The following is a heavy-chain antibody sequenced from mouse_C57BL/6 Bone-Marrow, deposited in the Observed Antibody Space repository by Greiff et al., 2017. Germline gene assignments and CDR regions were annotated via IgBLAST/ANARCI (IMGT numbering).Heavy chain of an antibody. Sequence: EVKLQESGPGLVKPSQSLSLTCSVTGYSITSGYYWNWIRQFPGNKLEWMGYISYDGSNNYNPSLKNRISITRDTSKNQFFLKLNSVTTEDTATYYCARLSITTVVATWYFDYWGQGTTLTVSS. J-gene: IGHJ2*01. CDR2: ISYDGSN. D-gene: IGHD1-1*01. V-gene: IGHV3-6*01. CDR1: GYSITSGYY. CDR3: ARLSITTVVATWYFDY.